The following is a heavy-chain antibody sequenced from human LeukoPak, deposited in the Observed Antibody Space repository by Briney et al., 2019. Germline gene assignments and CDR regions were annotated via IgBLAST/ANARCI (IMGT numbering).Heavy chain of an antibody. CDR3: ARAQVGAPTDL. CDR2: IHGDGDNI. Sequence: GSLRLSCAASGFPFSSYAMYWVRQAPGKGLVWVARIHGDGDNISYADSVRGRFTISRDNAKDTLYLHMNSLRPEDTAVYYCARAQVGAPTDLWGQGTLVTVSS. D-gene: IGHD1-26*01. J-gene: IGHJ5*02. V-gene: IGHV3-74*01. CDR1: GFPFSSYA.